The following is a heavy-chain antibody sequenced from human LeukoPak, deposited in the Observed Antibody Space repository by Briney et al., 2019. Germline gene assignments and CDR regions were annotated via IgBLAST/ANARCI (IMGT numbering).Heavy chain of an antibody. D-gene: IGHD6-13*01. CDR2: ISYDGSNK. CDR1: GFTFSSYG. V-gene: IGHV3-30*19. Sequence: GGSLRLSCAASGFTFSSYGMHWVRQAPGKGLEWVAVISYDGSNKYYADSVKGRFTISRDNSKNTLYLQMNSLRAEDTAVYYCAREYSSSWYYFDYWGQGTLVTVSS. CDR3: AREYSSSWYYFDY. J-gene: IGHJ4*02.